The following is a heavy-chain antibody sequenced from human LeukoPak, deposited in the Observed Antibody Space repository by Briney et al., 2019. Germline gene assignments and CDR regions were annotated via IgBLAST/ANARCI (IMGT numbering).Heavy chain of an antibody. Sequence: SETLSLTCTLSGDSIIISSHYWGWIRRPPGKGPVLIGSIYDSRTSYYNPSLTIRVTISRDTSKNQSTLKLSSGTATDTALYYCARLFGSVVTNWFEPWGQGSLVTVSS. CDR2: IYDSRTS. D-gene: IGHD3-3*01. V-gene: IGHV4-39*01. J-gene: IGHJ5*02. CDR1: GDSIIISSHY. CDR3: ARLFGSVVTNWFEP.